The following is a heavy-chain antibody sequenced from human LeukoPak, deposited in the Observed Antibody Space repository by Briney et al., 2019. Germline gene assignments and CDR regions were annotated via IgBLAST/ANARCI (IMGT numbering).Heavy chain of an antibody. CDR2: ISGSGGST. CDR3: AKEGVVRGVKALGY. V-gene: IGHV3-23*01. D-gene: IGHD3-10*01. Sequence: GGSLRLSCAASGFTFSNYAMSWVRQAPGKGLEWVSVISGSGGSTYYADSVKGRFTFSRDNSKNTLYLQMNSLRAEDTAVYYCAKEGVVRGVKALGYWGQGTLVTVSS. J-gene: IGHJ4*02. CDR1: GFTFSNYA.